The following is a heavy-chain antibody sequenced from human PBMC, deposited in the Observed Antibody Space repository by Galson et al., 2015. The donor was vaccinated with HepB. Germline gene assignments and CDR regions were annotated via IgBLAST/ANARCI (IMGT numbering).Heavy chain of an antibody. CDR3: ARAPYQPLLYVAPGTSLGGPDY. CDR1: GFTFSSYA. V-gene: IGHV3-30-3*01. Sequence: SLRLSCAASGFTFSSYAMHWVRQAPGKGLEWVAVISYDGSNKYYADSVKGRFTISRDNSKNTLYLQMNSLRAEDTAVYYCARAPYQPLLYVAPGTSLGGPDYWGQGTLVTVSS. J-gene: IGHJ4*02. D-gene: IGHD2-2*02. CDR2: ISYDGSNK.